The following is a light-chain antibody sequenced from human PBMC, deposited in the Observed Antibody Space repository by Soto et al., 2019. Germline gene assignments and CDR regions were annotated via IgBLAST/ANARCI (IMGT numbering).Light chain of an antibody. V-gene: IGKV3-20*01. CDR2: GAS. CDR3: KQYGSSLYT. Sequence: EIVLTQSPGTLSLSPGERATLSCRASQSVSSSYLAWYQQKPGQAPRLLIYGASSRATGIPDRFSGSGSGTDFTLNISRMETEDFAVYYCKQYGSSLYTFGQGTKLEIK. J-gene: IGKJ2*01. CDR1: QSVSSSY.